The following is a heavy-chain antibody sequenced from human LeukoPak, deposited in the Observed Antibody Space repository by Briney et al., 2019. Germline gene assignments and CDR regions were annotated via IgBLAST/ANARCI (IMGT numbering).Heavy chain of an antibody. J-gene: IGHJ5*02. CDR2: IRYDGSNK. D-gene: IGHD3-3*01. CDR1: GFTFSSYG. V-gene: IGHV3-30*02. Sequence: PGGSLRLSCAASGFTFSSYGMHWVRQAPGKGLEWVAFIRYDGSNKYYAGSVKGRFTISRDNSKNTLYLQMNSLRAEDTAVYYCAKGYWSGYSFDNWFDPWGQGTLVTVSS. CDR3: AKGYWSGYSFDNWFDP.